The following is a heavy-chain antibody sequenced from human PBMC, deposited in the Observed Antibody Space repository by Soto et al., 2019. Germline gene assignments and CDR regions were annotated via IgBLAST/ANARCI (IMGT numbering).Heavy chain of an antibody. CDR1: GYTFTSYG. J-gene: IGHJ6*03. Sequence: GESLKISCKASGYTFTSYGISWVRQAPGQGLEWMGWISAYNGNTNYAQKLQGRVTMTTDTSTSTAYMELRSLRSDDTAVYYCAREKGGAARGYYYYMDVWGKGTTVTVSS. CDR3: AREKGGAARGYYYYMDV. D-gene: IGHD6-6*01. CDR2: ISAYNGNT. V-gene: IGHV1-18*01.